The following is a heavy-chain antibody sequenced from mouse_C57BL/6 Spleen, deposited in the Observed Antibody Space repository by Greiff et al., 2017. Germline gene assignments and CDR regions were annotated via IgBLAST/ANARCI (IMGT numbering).Heavy chain of an antibody. V-gene: IGHV1-19*01. Sequence: EVQLQQSGPVLVKPGASVKMSCKASGYTFTDYYMNWVKQSHGKSLEWIGVINPYNGGTSYNQKFKGKATLTVDKSSSTAYMELNSLTSEDSAVYYCARDYSNSRDFDYWGQGTTLTVSS. J-gene: IGHJ2*01. CDR3: ARDYSNSRDFDY. CDR1: GYTFTDYY. D-gene: IGHD2-5*01. CDR2: INPYNGGT.